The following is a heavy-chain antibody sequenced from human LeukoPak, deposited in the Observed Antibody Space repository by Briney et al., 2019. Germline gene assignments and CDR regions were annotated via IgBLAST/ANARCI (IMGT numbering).Heavy chain of an antibody. CDR2: ITWNGGST. CDR3: ARVIPAAGIIDY. CDR1: GFTFDDYG. Sequence: GGSLRLSCATSGFTFDDYGMSWVRQAPGKGLEWVSGITWNGGSTYYADSVKGRFTISRDNAKNSLYLQMNSLRAEDTAVYYCARVIPAAGIIDYWGQGTLVTVSS. D-gene: IGHD6-13*01. J-gene: IGHJ4*02. V-gene: IGHV3-20*04.